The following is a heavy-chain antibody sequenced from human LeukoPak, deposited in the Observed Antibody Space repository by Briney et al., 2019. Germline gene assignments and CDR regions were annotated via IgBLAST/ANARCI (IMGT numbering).Heavy chain of an antibody. CDR1: GFTFDDYA. CDR3: ARWGRIVSIAVAGTGYFDY. J-gene: IGHJ4*02. V-gene: IGHV3-9*01. Sequence: GRSLRLSCAASGFTFDDYAMHWVRQAPGKGLEWVSGISWNSGSIGYADSVKGRFTISRDNAKNSLYLQMNSLRAEDTAVYYCARWGRIVSIAVAGTGYFDYWGQGTLVTVSS. D-gene: IGHD6-19*01. CDR2: ISWNSGSI.